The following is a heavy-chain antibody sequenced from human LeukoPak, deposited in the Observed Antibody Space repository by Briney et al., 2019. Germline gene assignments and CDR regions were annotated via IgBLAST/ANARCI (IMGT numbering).Heavy chain of an antibody. Sequence: GGSLRLSCAASGFTVSSNYMSWVRQAPGKGLEWVSYITSRSSDIYYADSVKGRFTISRDNAKTSLYLQMNSLRAEDTAVYYCAGTYDYVWGSFRTGYFDYWGQGTLVTVSS. D-gene: IGHD3-16*02. CDR3: AGTYDYVWGSFRTGYFDY. CDR1: GFTVSSNY. CDR2: ITSRSSDI. V-gene: IGHV3-21*01. J-gene: IGHJ4*02.